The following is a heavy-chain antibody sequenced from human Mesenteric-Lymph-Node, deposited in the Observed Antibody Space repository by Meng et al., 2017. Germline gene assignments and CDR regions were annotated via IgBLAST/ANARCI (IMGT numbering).Heavy chain of an antibody. J-gene: IGHJ4*02. Sequence: GESLKISCAASGFTFSSYEMNWVRQAPGKGLEWVGFIRSKAYGGTTEYAASVKGRFTISRDDSKSIAYLQMNSLKTEDTAVYYCTRAILRFLEWSYDYWGQGTLVTVSS. CDR3: TRAILRFLEWSYDY. CDR2: IRSKAYGGTT. D-gene: IGHD3-3*01. CDR1: GFTFSSYE. V-gene: IGHV3-49*04.